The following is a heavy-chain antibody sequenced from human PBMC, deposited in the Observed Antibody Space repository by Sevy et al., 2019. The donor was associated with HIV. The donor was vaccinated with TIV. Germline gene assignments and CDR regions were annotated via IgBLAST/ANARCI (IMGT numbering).Heavy chain of an antibody. CDR3: TRGRTGTYGWFDP. Sequence: GGSLRLSCAASGFTFISHWMHWVRQAPGKGLVWVSRLNGDGSSASYADFVKGRFTISRDNGKNTVYLQISSLTADDTAVYYCTRGRTGTYGWFDPWGQGTLVTVSS. V-gene: IGHV3-74*01. CDR2: LNGDGSSA. CDR1: GFTFISHW. J-gene: IGHJ5*02. D-gene: IGHD1-1*01.